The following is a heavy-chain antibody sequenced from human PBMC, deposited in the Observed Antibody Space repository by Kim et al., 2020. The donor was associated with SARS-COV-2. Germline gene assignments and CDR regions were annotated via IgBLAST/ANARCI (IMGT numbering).Heavy chain of an antibody. V-gene: IGHV4-31*03. Sequence: SETLSLTCTVSGGSISSGGYYWSWIRQHPGKGLEWIGYIYYSGSTYYNPSLKSRVTISVDTSKNQFSLKLSSVTAADTAVYYCASTVTTWGLGDYWGQGTLVTVSS. CDR3: ASTVTTWGLGDY. D-gene: IGHD4-17*01. J-gene: IGHJ4*02. CDR2: IYYSGST. CDR1: GGSISSGGYY.